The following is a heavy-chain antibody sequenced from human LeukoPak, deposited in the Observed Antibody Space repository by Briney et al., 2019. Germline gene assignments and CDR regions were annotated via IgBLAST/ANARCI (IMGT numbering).Heavy chain of an antibody. CDR1: GGSFSGYY. V-gene: IGHV4-34*01. CDR2: INHSGST. D-gene: IGHD3-10*01. Sequence: SETLSLTCAVYGGSFSGYYWSWIRQPPGKGLEWIGEINHSGSTNYNPSLKSRVTISVDTSKNQFSLKLSSVTAADTAVYYCARDWGRRITMVRGVISWFDPWGQGTLVTVSS. J-gene: IGHJ5*02. CDR3: ARDWGRRITMVRGVISWFDP.